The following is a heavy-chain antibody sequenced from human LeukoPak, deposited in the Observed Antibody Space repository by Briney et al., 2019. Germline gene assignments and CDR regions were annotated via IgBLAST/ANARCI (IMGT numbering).Heavy chain of an antibody. D-gene: IGHD2-21*02. Sequence: SETLSLTCAVYGGSFSGYYWSWIRQPPGKGLEWIGEINHSGSTNYNPSLKSRVTISVDTSKNQFSLKLSSVTAADTAVYYCARWSTCGGDCYLFDYWAQGTLFTVSS. CDR2: INHSGST. CDR1: GGSFSGYY. V-gene: IGHV4-34*01. CDR3: ARWSTCGGDCYLFDY. J-gene: IGHJ4*02.